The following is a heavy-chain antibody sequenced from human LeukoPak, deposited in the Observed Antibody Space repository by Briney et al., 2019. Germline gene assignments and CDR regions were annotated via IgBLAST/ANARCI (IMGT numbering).Heavy chain of an antibody. J-gene: IGHJ6*02. V-gene: IGHV1-18*01. CDR3: ARISGYDTLYYYYYGMDV. Sequence: ASVKVSCKASGYTFTSYGISWVRQAPGQGLEWMGWISAYNGNTNYAQKLQGRVTMTTDTSTSTAYMELRSLRSDDTAVYYCARISGYDTLYYYYYGMDVRGQGTTVTVSS. CDR2: ISAYNGNT. CDR1: GYTFTSYG. D-gene: IGHD5-12*01.